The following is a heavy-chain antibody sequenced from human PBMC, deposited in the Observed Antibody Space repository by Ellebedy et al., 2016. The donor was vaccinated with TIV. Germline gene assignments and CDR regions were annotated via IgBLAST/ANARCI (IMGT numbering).Heavy chain of an antibody. CDR1: GYTFTSYD. CDR2: MNPNSGNT. Sequence: ASVKVSCXASGYTFTSYDINWVRQATGQGLEWMGWMNPNSGNTGYAQKFQGRVTMTRNTSISTAYMELSSLRSEDTAVYYCARARVVVNWFDPWGQGTLVTVSS. CDR3: ARARVVVNWFDP. V-gene: IGHV1-8*01. D-gene: IGHD2-15*01. J-gene: IGHJ5*02.